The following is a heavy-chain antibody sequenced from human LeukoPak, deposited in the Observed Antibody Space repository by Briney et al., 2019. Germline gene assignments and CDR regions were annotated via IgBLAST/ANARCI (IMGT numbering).Heavy chain of an antibody. D-gene: IGHD2-15*01. CDR1: GYTFTSYD. V-gene: IGHV1-8*03. CDR2: MNPNSGNT. CDR3: AREGIGYCSGGSCSEGWFDP. Sequence: ASVKVSCKASGYTFTSYDINWVRQATGQGLEWMGWMNPNSGNTGYAQKFQGRVTITRNTSISTAYMELSSLRSEDTAVYYCAREGIGYCSGGSCSEGWFDPWGQGTLVTVSS. J-gene: IGHJ5*02.